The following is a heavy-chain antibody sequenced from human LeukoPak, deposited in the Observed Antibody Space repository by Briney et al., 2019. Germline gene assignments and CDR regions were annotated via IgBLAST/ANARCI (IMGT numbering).Heavy chain of an antibody. CDR1: GGSISSGDYY. CDR2: TYYSGST. Sequence: SQTLSLTCTVSGGSISSGDYYWSWIRQPPGKGLEWIGYTYYSGSTYYNPSLKSRVTISVDTSKNQFSLKLSSVTAADTAVYYCAREHDSSGYVGYWGQGTLVTVSS. J-gene: IGHJ4*02. CDR3: AREHDSSGYVGY. D-gene: IGHD3-22*01. V-gene: IGHV4-30-4*01.